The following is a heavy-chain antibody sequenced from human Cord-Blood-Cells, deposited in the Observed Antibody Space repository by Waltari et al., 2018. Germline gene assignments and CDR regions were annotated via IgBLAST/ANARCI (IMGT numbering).Heavy chain of an antibody. J-gene: IGHJ3*02. CDR2: INPIFGKA. V-gene: IGHV1-69*01. CDR1: GGTFSSYA. Sequence: QVQLVQSGAEVKKPGSSVKVSCKASGGTFSSYAISWVRQAPGQGLEWMGGINPIFGKANYAQKFQGRVTITADESTSTAYMELSSLRSEDTAVYYCARGTHFSAAATDAFDIWGQGTMVTVSS. D-gene: IGHD6-13*01. CDR3: ARGTHFSAAATDAFDI.